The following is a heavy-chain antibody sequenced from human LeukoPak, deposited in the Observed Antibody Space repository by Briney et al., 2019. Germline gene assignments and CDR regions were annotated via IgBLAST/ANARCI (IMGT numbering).Heavy chain of an antibody. V-gene: IGHV1-2*02. Sequence: ASVKVSCMDSGYTFTGYYMHSVRQAPGQGLEWMGWINPNSGGTNYAQKFQGRVTMTTDTSTSTAYMELRSLRSDDTAVYYWSREGPYYYGMDVWGQGTTVTVSS. CDR3: SREGPYYYGMDV. CDR2: INPNSGGT. J-gene: IGHJ6*02. CDR1: GYTFTGYY.